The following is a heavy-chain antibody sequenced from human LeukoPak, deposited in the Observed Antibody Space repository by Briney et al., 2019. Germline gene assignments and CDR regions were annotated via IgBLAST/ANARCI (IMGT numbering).Heavy chain of an antibody. D-gene: IGHD3-9*01. V-gene: IGHV3-23*01. CDR1: GFTFSNYA. J-gene: IGHJ4*02. CDR2: ILGSGGST. CDR3: AKWGDYDVLTGYYVPDY. Sequence: GGSLRLSCAASGFTFSNYAMSWVSQAPGKGLEWVSAILGSGGSTYYADSVKGRFTVSRDNSKSTLYLQMNSLRAEDTALYYCAKWGDYDVLTGYYVPDYWGQGTLVTVSS.